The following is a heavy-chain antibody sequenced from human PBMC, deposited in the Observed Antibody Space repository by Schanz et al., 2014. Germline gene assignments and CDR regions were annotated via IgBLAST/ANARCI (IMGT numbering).Heavy chain of an antibody. V-gene: IGHV3-48*01. Sequence: EVQLLESGGGLVEPGGSLRLSCAASGFSFSSYAMGWVRQAPGKGLEWVSYISSSSSTRYYADSVKGRFTISRDNAKNSLFLQMNSLRAEDTAVYYCARDFLLEQLGYSHYYYAMDVWGQGTTVTVSS. J-gene: IGHJ6*02. CDR3: ARDFLLEQLGYSHYYYAMDV. CDR1: GFSFSSYA. D-gene: IGHD2-15*01. CDR2: ISSSSSTR.